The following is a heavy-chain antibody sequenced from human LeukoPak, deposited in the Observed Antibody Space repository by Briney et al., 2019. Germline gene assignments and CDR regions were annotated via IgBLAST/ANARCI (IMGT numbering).Heavy chain of an antibody. J-gene: IGHJ4*02. Sequence: SETLSLTCSVSGGSISSHFWSWIRQPPGKGLEWIGYIHDSGITNHNPSLKSRVTISVDKPKKQFSLRLSSVTAADAAVYYCARILRGYSYGLYYFDYWGQGTLVTVSS. V-gene: IGHV4-59*11. CDR1: GGSISSHF. CDR3: ARILRGYSYGLYYFDY. D-gene: IGHD5-18*01. CDR2: IHDSGIT.